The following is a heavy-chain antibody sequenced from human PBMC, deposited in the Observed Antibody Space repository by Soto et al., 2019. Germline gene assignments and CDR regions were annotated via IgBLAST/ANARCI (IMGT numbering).Heavy chain of an antibody. CDR2: ITSKTGDQ. D-gene: IGHD3-22*01. Sequence: GGSLRLSCAASGFTFNKYSMNWVRQAPGKGLEWVSSITSKTGDQYYADSVKGRFIISRDNTKNSLSLQVTSLRDEDTAVYYCARDLMPNDRGLGDLAYWGQGTLVTVSS. V-gene: IGHV3-21*06. CDR3: ARDLMPNDRGLGDLAY. J-gene: IGHJ4*02. CDR1: GFTFNKYS.